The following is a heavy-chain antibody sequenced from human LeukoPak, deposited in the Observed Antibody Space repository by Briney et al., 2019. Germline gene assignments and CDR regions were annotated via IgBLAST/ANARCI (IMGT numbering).Heavy chain of an antibody. Sequence: ASVKVSCKASGYTFTGYYMHWVRQAPGQGLEWMGRINPSSGGTNYAQKFQGRVTMTRDTSISTAYMELSRLRSDDTAVYYCARGRYSSGWSTLFYWGQGTLVTVSS. J-gene: IGHJ4*02. D-gene: IGHD6-19*01. CDR3: ARGRYSSGWSTLFY. V-gene: IGHV1-2*06. CDR1: GYTFTGYY. CDR2: INPSSGGT.